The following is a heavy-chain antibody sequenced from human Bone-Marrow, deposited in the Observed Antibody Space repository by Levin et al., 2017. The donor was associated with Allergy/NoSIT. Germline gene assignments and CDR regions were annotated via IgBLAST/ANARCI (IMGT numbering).Heavy chain of an antibody. CDR2: FNPDTGGA. V-gene: IGHV1-2*02. Sequence: GESLKISCKATGYTLTDHYVHWVRQAPGQGLEWLGWFNPDTGGAQYAEKFHGRLTMTRDTSINTAYLEVGSLIFGDTAIYYCARDPVKRDGYNRDYGGQGALVTVS. J-gene: IGHJ4*02. CDR3: ARDPVKRDGYNRDY. D-gene: IGHD5-24*01. CDR1: GYTLTDHY.